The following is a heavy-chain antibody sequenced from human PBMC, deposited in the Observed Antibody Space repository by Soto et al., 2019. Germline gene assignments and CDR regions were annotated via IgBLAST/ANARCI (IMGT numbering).Heavy chain of an antibody. CDR2: ISYDGSNK. V-gene: IGHV3-30*03. CDR1: GFTFSSYG. CDR3: ATDTAAAGTRGAFDI. Sequence: PGGSLRLSCAASGFTFSSYGMHWVRQAPGKGLEWVAVISYDGSNKYYADSVKGRFTISRDNSKNTLYLQMNSLRAEDTAVYYCATDTAAAGTRGAFDIWGQGTMVTVSS. J-gene: IGHJ3*02. D-gene: IGHD6-13*01.